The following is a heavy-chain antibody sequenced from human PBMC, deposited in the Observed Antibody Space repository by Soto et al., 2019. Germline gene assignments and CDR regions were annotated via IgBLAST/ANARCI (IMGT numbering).Heavy chain of an antibody. CDR3: ARGPGSWYYYDVDV. D-gene: IGHD6-13*01. J-gene: IGHJ6*03. CDR2: MNPNSGNT. V-gene: IGHV1-8*01. Sequence: QGQLVQSGAEVKKPGASVKVSCKASGYTFTSYDINWVRQATGQGLEWMGWMNPNSGNTGYAQKVQGRVTMTRNTSISTAYMEMSSLRPEDTAVYYCARGPGSWYYYDVDVWGKGTTVTVSS. CDR1: GYTFTSYD.